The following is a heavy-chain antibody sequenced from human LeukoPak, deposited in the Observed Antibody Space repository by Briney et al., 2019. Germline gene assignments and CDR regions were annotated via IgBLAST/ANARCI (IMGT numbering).Heavy chain of an antibody. CDR2: VYSGGST. Sequence: GGSLRLSCAASGFTVSSNYMNWVRQAPGRGLEWVSVVYSGGSTYYADSVKGRFTISRDNSKNTLYLQMNSLRVEDTAVYYCARGCSGKKCYIHYWGQGTLVTVPS. J-gene: IGHJ4*02. CDR1: GFTVSSNY. D-gene: IGHD2-15*01. CDR3: ARGCSGKKCYIHY. V-gene: IGHV3-53*01.